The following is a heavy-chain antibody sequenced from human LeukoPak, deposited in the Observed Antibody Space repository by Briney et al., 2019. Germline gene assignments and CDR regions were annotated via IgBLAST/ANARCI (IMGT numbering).Heavy chain of an antibody. V-gene: IGHV3-7*01. CDR3: ARDSNWNGFDP. D-gene: IGHD1-1*01. Sequence: GGSLRLSCAASGFRFNNYWMSWVRQAPGKGLEWVANIKQDGSEKDYEDSMKGRFTISRDNAKNSLYLQMNSLRAEDTAVYYCARDSNWNGFDPWGQGTLVTFSS. J-gene: IGHJ5*02. CDR1: GFRFNNYW. CDR2: IKQDGSEK.